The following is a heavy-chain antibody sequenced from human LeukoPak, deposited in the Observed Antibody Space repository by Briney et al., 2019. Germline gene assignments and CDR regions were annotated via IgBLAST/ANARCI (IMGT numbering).Heavy chain of an antibody. V-gene: IGHV3-23*01. CDR1: GFTFSSYS. Sequence: PGGSLRLSCAASGFTFSSYSMNWVRQAPGKGLEWVSAISGSGGSTYYADSVKGRFTISRDNSKNTLYLQMSSLRADDTAVYYCAKDPSSGYYGEYWGQGTLVTVSS. CDR2: ISGSGGST. J-gene: IGHJ4*02. CDR3: AKDPSSGYYGEY. D-gene: IGHD6-19*01.